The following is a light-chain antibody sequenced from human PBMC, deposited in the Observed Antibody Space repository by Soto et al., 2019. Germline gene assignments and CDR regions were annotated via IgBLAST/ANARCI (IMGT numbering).Light chain of an antibody. CDR3: LQHSTYPLT. V-gene: IGKV3-20*01. CDR2: GAS. CDR1: QSLSSSQ. J-gene: IGKJ1*01. Sequence: EIVLTQSPGTLSLSPGERATLSCRASQSLSSSQLAWYQQRPGRAPRLLIYGASTRATGIPDRFSGSGSGTEFSLTITRLEPEDFATFYCLQHSTYPLTFGQGTKVEIK.